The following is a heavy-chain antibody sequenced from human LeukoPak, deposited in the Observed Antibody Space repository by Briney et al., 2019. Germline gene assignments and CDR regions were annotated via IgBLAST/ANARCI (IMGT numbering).Heavy chain of an antibody. Sequence: GESLKISCKGSGYSFTSYWIGWVRQMPGKGLEWMGIIYPGDSDTRYSPSFQGQVTISADKSISTAYLQWSSLKASDTAMYYCARRSTSLYYDFGSGSYAFDIWGQGTMVTVSS. V-gene: IGHV5-51*01. CDR2: IYPGDSDT. CDR3: ARRSTSLYYDFGSGSYAFDI. D-gene: IGHD3-3*01. J-gene: IGHJ3*02. CDR1: GYSFTSYW.